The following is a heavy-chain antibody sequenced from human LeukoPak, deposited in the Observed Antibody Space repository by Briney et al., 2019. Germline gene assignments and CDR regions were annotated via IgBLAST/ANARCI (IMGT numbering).Heavy chain of an antibody. CDR1: GGTLISYA. CDR2: ILPLFATA. Sequence: SVKVSCKASGGTLISYAISWVRQAPGQGLEWMGGILPLFATAHYAQKFQGRLTSAADESTSTAYMRLSSLRSEDTAVYYGARERSLAAGNFDYWGQGTLVTVSS. J-gene: IGHJ4*02. D-gene: IGHD6-13*01. V-gene: IGHV1-69*13. CDR3: ARERSLAAGNFDY.